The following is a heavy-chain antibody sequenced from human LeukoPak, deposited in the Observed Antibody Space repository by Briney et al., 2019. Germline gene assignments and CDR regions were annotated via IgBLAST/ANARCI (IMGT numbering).Heavy chain of an antibody. CDR3: ARSMPFYYDSSGSFDY. Sequence: SGGALRLSCAASGFTFSSYSMNWVRQAPGKGLEWVSSISSSSSYIYYADSVKGRFTIPRDNAKNSLYLQMNSLRAEDTAVYYCARSMPFYYDSSGSFDYWGQGTLVTVSS. J-gene: IGHJ4*02. CDR2: ISSSSSYI. CDR1: GFTFSSYS. D-gene: IGHD3-22*01. V-gene: IGHV3-21*01.